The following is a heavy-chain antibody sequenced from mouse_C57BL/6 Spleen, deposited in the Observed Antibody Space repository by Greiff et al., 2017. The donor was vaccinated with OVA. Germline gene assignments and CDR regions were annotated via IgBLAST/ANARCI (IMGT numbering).Heavy chain of an antibody. CDR3: ARRFLYYGSSYWYFDV. CDR2: IDPSDSYT. CDR1: GYTFTSYW. D-gene: IGHD1-1*01. V-gene: IGHV1-69*01. Sequence: VQLQQPGAELVMPGASVKLSCKASGYTFTSYWMHWVKQRHGQGLEWIGEIDPSDSYTNYNQKFKGKSTLTVDKSSSTAYMQLSSLTSEDSAVYYCARRFLYYGSSYWYFDVWGTGTTVTVSS. J-gene: IGHJ1*03.